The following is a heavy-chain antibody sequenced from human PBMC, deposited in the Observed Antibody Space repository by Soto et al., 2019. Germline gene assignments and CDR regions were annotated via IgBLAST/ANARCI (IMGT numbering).Heavy chain of an antibody. Sequence: QVQLQQWGAGVLKPSETLSLTCAVYGGPFRGYYWSWIRQPPGKGLEWIGEISLGGRTNYNPALMSRVTVSVDTSKYQFSLNLKSVTASDTALYYCARKEGNYYDSSGAPDYFDYWGQGALVTVSS. V-gene: IGHV4-34*01. CDR1: GGPFRGYY. J-gene: IGHJ4*02. CDR2: ISLGGRT. CDR3: ARKEGNYYDSSGAPDYFDY. D-gene: IGHD3-22*01.